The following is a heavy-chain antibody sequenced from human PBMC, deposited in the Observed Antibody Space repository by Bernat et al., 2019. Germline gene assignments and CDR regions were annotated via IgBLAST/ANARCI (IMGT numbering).Heavy chain of an antibody. CDR2: IYYSEST. Sequence: QVQLQESGPGLVKPSQTLSLTCTVSGGSISSGDYYWSWIRPPPGKGLEWIGYIYYSESTYYNPSIKSRVTISVDTSKNQFSLKLSSVTAADTAVYYCARGYYDSSGGVAFDYWGQGTLVTVSS. V-gene: IGHV4-30-4*01. D-gene: IGHD3-9*01. J-gene: IGHJ4*02. CDR3: ARGYYDSSGGVAFDY. CDR1: GGSISSGDYY.